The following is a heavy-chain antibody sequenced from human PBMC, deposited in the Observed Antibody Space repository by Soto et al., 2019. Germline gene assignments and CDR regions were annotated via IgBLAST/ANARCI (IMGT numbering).Heavy chain of an antibody. Sequence: ASVKVSCKASGGTFSSYGISWVRQAPGQGLEWMGGIIPVFGTADYAQKFQGRVTITADKSTSTAYMELSSLRSEDTAVYYCATIAGRPENYYCGMDVWGQGTTVTVSS. D-gene: IGHD6-6*01. J-gene: IGHJ6*02. CDR1: GGTFSSYG. V-gene: IGHV1-69*06. CDR3: ATIAGRPENYYCGMDV. CDR2: IIPVFGTA.